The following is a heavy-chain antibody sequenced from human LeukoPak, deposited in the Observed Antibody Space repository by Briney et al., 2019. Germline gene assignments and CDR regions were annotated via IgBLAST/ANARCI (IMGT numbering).Heavy chain of an antibody. CDR2: ISGSGGTT. CDR3: ARDRSGSYRVYYFDY. CDR1: GITLSNYG. D-gene: IGHD1-26*01. V-gene: IGHV3-23*01. Sequence: GGSLRLSCAVSGITLSNYGMSWVRQTPGKGLEWVAGISGSGGTTSYADSEKGRFTISRDNSKNTLYLQMNSLRAEDTAVYYCARDRSGSYRVYYFDYWGQGTLVTVSS. J-gene: IGHJ4*02.